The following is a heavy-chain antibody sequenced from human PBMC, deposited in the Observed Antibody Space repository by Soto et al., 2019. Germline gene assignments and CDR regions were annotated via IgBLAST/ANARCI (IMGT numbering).Heavy chain of an antibody. CDR2: IYYSGST. CDR3: ARASLWFGVSGWFDP. V-gene: IGHV4-61*01. J-gene: IGHJ5*02. D-gene: IGHD3-10*01. Sequence: SETLSLTCTVSGGSVSSGSYYWSWIRQPPGKGLEWIGYIYYSGSTNYNPSLKSRVTISVDTSKNQFSLKLSSVTAADTAVYYCARASLWFGVSGWFDPWGQGTLVTVSS. CDR1: GGSVSSGSYY.